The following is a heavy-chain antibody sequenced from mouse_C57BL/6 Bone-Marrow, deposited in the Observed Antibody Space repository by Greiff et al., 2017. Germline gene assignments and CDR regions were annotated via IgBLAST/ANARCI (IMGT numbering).Heavy chain of an antibody. Sequence: VKLQQSGSELRSPGSSVKLSCKDFDSEVFPIAYMSWVRQKPGHGFEWIGGILPSIGRTIYGEKFEDKATLDADTLSNTAYLELNSLTSEDSAIYYCARWYYGSRYYWYFDVWGTGTTVTVSS. J-gene: IGHJ1*03. CDR2: ILPSIGRT. V-gene: IGHV15-2*01. CDR3: ARWYYGSRYYWYFDV. D-gene: IGHD1-1*01. CDR1: DSEVFPIAY.